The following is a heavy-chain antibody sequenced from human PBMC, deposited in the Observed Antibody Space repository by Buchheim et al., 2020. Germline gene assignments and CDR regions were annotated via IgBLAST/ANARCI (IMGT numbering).Heavy chain of an antibody. CDR1: GFTFSSYA. V-gene: IGHV3-23*01. J-gene: IGHJ4*02. Sequence: EVQLLESGGGLVQPGGSLRLSCAASGFTFSSYAMSWVRQAPGKGLEWVSAISGSGGSTYYADSVKGRFTISRDNSKNTLYLQMNSLRAEDAAVYYCAKDGALRFLEWLPTYYFDYWGQGTL. CDR2: ISGSGGST. D-gene: IGHD3-3*01. CDR3: AKDGALRFLEWLPTYYFDY.